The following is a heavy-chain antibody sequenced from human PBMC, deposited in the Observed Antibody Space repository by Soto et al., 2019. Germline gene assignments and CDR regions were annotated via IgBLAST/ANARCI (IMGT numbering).Heavy chain of an antibody. D-gene: IGHD2-15*01. CDR1: GFTFDDYA. CDR3: ARGGPDGFCSGGRCDFDA. CDR2: ISWNSNIV. J-gene: IGHJ4*02. V-gene: IGHV3-9*01. Sequence: EVHLVESGGGLVQPGRSLRLSCAASGFTFDDYAMYWVRRVQGTGLAWVSSISWNSNIVGYVDSVKVRFTISRDNAKNSLYLQMNSLRPEDTALYSCARGGPDGFCSGGRCDFDAWGQGTLVTVSS.